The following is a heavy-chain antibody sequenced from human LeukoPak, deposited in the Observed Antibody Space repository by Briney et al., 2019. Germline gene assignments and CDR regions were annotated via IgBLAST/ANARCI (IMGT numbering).Heavy chain of an antibody. D-gene: IGHD3-3*01. CDR1: GFTFSSYS. CDR3: AKDFWSGYYPHY. CDR2: ISGSGDST. V-gene: IGHV3-23*01. J-gene: IGHJ4*02. Sequence: GGSLRLSCAASGFTFSSYSMNWVRQAPGKGLEWVSSISGSGDSTYYADSVKGRFTMSRDNSENTLYLQMNSLRAEDTAVYYCAKDFWSGYYPHYWGQGTLVAVSS.